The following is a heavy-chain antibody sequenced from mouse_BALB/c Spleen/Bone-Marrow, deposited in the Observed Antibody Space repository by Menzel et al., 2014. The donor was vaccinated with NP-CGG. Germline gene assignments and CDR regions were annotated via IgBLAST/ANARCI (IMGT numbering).Heavy chain of an antibody. CDR1: GYSLTRHY. Sequence: QVQLQQYGAELVKPGASVKLSCKASGYSLTRHYMYWVKKRPGQGLEWIGEINPSNGGTNFNEKFKSKATLTVDKSSSTAYMQFSSLTSEDSAVYYCTRSNYGYWYFDGWGAGTTVNVSS. D-gene: IGHD1-1*01. J-gene: IGHJ1*01. CDR2: INPSNGGT. CDR3: TRSNYGYWYFDG. V-gene: IGHV1S81*02.